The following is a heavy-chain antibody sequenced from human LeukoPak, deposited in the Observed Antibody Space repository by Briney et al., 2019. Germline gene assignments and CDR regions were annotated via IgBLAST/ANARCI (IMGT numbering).Heavy chain of an antibody. D-gene: IGHD6-25*01. CDR3: ARDAEQRGYFDY. CDR2: ISSSGITI. Sequence: GGSLRLSCAASGFTFRTYAMNWVRRAPGKGLEWVSYISSSGITIYYADSVKGRFTISRDTVKNSLYLQMKSLRAEDTAVYYCARDAEQRGYFDYWGQGTLLTVSS. J-gene: IGHJ4*02. V-gene: IGHV3-48*03. CDR1: GFTFRTYA.